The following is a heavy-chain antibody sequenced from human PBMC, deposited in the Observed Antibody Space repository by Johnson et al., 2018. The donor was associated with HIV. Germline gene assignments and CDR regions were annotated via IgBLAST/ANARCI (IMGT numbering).Heavy chain of an antibody. D-gene: IGHD6-19*01. CDR1: RFSFSDYA. V-gene: IGHV3-49*04. CDR3: TRDFSSGWYSARVAFDI. Sequence: VQLVESGGGVVQPGRSLRVSCAASRFSFSDYAMNWVRQAPGKGLEWVGFIRSKAYGGTTQYAASVKGRFTISRDDSKSIAYLQMNSLKTEDTAVYYCTRDFSSGWYSARVAFDIWGQWTRVTVSS. J-gene: IGHJ3*02. CDR2: IRSKAYGGTT.